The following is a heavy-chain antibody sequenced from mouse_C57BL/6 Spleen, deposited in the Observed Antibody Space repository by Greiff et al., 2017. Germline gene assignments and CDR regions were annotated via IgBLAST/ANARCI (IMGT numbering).Heavy chain of an antibody. CDR3: ARVHYGYYFDD. Sequence: VQLQQSGPELVKPGASVKISCKASGYTFTDYYMNWVKQSHGKSLEWIGDINPNNGGTSYNQKFKGKATLTVDKSSSTAYMELRSLTSEDSAVYYCARVHYGYYFDDWGQGTTLTVSS. J-gene: IGHJ2*01. CDR2: INPNNGGT. D-gene: IGHD1-1*01. CDR1: GYTFTDYY. V-gene: IGHV1-26*01.